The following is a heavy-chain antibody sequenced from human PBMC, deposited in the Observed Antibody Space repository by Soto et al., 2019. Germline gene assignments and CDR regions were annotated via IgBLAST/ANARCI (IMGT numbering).Heavy chain of an antibody. J-gene: IGHJ4*02. CDR2: IYYSGST. D-gene: IGHD6-13*01. CDR3: ARVDSSSWLYYFDY. Sequence: SETLSLTXTVSGGSISSSSYYWGWIRQPPGKGLEWIGSIYYSGSTYYNPSLKSRVTISVDTSKNQFSLKLSSVTAADTTVYYCARVDSSSWLYYFDYWGQGTLVTVSS. V-gene: IGHV4-39*01. CDR1: GGSISSSSYY.